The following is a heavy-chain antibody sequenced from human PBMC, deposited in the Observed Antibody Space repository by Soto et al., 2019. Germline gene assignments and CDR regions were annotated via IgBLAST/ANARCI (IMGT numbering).Heavy chain of an antibody. D-gene: IGHD3-3*01. J-gene: IGHJ4*02. Sequence: SETLSLTCAVYGGSFSGYYWSWIRQPPGKGLEWIGYFFYSENTYYNPSLKSRVTISVDSSKNHFSLNLNSVTAADSAIYYCVRGRGYSTGYFDYWGQGSQVTVSS. CDR2: FFYSENT. CDR3: VRGRGYSTGYFDY. CDR1: GGSFSGYY. V-gene: IGHV4-34*12.